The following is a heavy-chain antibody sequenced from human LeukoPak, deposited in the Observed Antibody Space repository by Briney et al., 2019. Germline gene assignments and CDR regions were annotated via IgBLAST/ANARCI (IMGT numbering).Heavy chain of an antibody. V-gene: IGHV4-30-4*01. CDR1: GGSISSGDYY. J-gene: IGHJ4*02. CDR2: IYYSGST. D-gene: IGHD1-1*01. CDR3: ARVRYPGGFDY. Sequence: SETLSLTCTVSGGSISSGDYYWSWIRQPPGKGREWIGYIYYSGSTYYNPSLKSRVTISVDTSKNQFPLKRSSVTAADTAVYYCARVRYPGGFDYWGQGTLVTVSS.